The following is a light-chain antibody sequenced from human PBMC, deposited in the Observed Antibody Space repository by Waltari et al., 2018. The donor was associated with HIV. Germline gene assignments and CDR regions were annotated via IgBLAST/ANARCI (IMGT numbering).Light chain of an antibody. CDR1: QSLMQSNGYNY. CDR2: LGS. Sequence: DIVMTQSPLSLHVTLGEPASISCRSSQSLMQSNGYNYLDWYLQKPGQSPQLLIYLGSDRASGVHDRFSGSGSCTDFTLKISRVEAEDVGIYYCMEPLQATFGQGTRLEIK. CDR3: MEPLQAT. J-gene: IGKJ5*01. V-gene: IGKV2-28*01.